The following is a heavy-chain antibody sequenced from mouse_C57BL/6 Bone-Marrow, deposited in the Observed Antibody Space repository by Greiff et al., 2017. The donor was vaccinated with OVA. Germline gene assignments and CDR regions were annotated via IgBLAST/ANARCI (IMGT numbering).Heavy chain of an antibody. CDR1: GYSFTDYN. J-gene: IGHJ1*03. D-gene: IGHD1-1*01. Sequence: EVQLQQSGPELVKPGASVKISCKASGYSFTDYNMNWVKQSNGKSLEWIGVINPNYGTTSYNQQFKGKATLTVDKSSSTAYMQLNSLTSEDSAVYYCARCPLVITTVAPYFDVWGTGTTVTVSS. CDR2: INPNYGTT. CDR3: ARCPLVITTVAPYFDV. V-gene: IGHV1-39*01.